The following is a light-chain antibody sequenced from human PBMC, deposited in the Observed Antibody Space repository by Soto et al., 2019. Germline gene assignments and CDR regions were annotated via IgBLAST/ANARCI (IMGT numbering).Light chain of an antibody. Sequence: QSALTQPASVSGSPGQSITISCTGTSSDVGGYNYVSWYQQHPGTAPKLIIYEVSNRPSGVSNRFSGSKSGNTASLTISGLQAEDEADYYCSSYTSSSTYVFGTGTKVTVL. CDR2: EVS. J-gene: IGLJ1*01. CDR3: SSYTSSSTYV. CDR1: SSDVGGYNY. V-gene: IGLV2-14*01.